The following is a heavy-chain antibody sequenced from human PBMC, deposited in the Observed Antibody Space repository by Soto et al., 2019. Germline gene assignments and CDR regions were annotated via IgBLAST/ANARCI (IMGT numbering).Heavy chain of an antibody. CDR3: ARDLDGILTSPNFDP. Sequence: ASVKVSCKASGYTFTSYDINWVRQATGQGLEWMGWMNPNSGNTGYAQKFQGRVTMTRNTSISTAYMEMSSLRSEDAAVYFCARDLDGILTSPNFDPWGQGTLVTVS. V-gene: IGHV1-8*01. J-gene: IGHJ5*02. CDR2: MNPNSGNT. D-gene: IGHD3-9*01. CDR1: GYTFTSYD.